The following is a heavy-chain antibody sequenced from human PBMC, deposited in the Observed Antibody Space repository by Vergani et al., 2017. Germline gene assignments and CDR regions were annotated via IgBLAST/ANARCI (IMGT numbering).Heavy chain of an antibody. Sequence: EVQLVESGGGLVKPGGSLRLSCAASGFTFSSYSMNWVRQAPGKGLEWVSSISSSSSYIYYADSVKGRFTISRDNAKNSLYLQMNSLRAEDTAVYYCAKDMQQWLATKFDYWGQGTLVTVSS. CDR3: AKDMQQWLATKFDY. CDR1: GFTFSSYS. CDR2: ISSSSSYI. D-gene: IGHD6-19*01. J-gene: IGHJ4*02. V-gene: IGHV3-21*04.